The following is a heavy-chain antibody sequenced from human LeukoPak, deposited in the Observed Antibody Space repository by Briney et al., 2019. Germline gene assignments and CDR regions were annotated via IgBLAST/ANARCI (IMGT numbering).Heavy chain of an antibody. V-gene: IGHV4-61*01. CDR3: ARVGAVAGIIDY. Sequence: SETLSLTCTVSGGSVSSGSYYWSWIRQPPGKGLEWIGYIYYSGSTNYNPSLKSRVTISVDTSKNQFSLKLSSVTAADTAVYYCARVGAVAGIIDYWGQGTLVTVSS. CDR1: GGSVSSGSYY. CDR2: IYYSGST. J-gene: IGHJ4*02. D-gene: IGHD6-19*01.